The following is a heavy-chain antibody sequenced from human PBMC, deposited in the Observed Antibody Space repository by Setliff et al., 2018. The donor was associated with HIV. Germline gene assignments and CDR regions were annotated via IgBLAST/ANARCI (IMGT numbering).Heavy chain of an antibody. CDR1: GFTFSSFW. D-gene: IGHD3-10*01. Sequence: GASVKVSCAASGFTFSSFWMHWVRQAPGKGLVWVSRINTDGSSTSYADSVKGRFTISRENAKNTLYLQMNSLRAEDTAVYYCARGYYNHDDWGQGTLVTVSS. V-gene: IGHV3-74*01. CDR2: INTDGSST. CDR3: ARGYYNHDD. J-gene: IGHJ4*02.